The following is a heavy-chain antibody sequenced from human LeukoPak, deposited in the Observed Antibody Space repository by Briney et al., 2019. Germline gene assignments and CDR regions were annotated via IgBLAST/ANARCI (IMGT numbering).Heavy chain of an antibody. CDR1: GGSISSGSYY. V-gene: IGHV4-61*02. J-gene: IGHJ4*02. Sequence: SETLSLTCTVSGGSISSGSYYWSWIRQPAGKGLEWIGRIYTSGSTNYNPSLKSRVTISVDTSKNQFSLKLSSVTAADTAVYYCARGLRVGAMQWYFDYWGQGTLVTVSS. CDR2: IYTSGST. D-gene: IGHD1-26*01. CDR3: ARGLRVGAMQWYFDY.